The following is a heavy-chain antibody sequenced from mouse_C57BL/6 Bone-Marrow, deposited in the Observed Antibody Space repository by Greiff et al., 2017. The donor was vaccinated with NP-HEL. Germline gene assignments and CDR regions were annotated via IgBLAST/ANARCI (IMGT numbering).Heavy chain of an antibody. CDR2: IYPGSGST. J-gene: IGHJ1*03. CDR1: GYTFTSYW. V-gene: IGHV1-55*01. Sequence: VQLQQSGAELVKPGASVKMSCKASGYTFTSYWITWVKQRPGQGLEWIGDIYPGSGSTNYNEKFKGKATLTADKSSSTAYMQLSSLTSEDSAVYYGGRGKGTGHFDDWGTGTTVTVSS. D-gene: IGHD3-3*01. CDR3: GRGKGTGHFDD.